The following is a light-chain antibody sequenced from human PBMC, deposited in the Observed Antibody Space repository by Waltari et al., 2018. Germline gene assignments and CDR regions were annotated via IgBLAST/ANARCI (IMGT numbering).Light chain of an antibody. V-gene: IGLV3-10*01. J-gene: IGLJ3*02. CDR3: YSTDSSSFPL. CDR2: EDN. Sequence: SHELTQPPSVSVSPGQTARITCSGDALPKKNINWYQQKSGQAPVMLIYEDNKRPSGIPERFSGSSSGTLATLTVSGAVVEDEGDYYCYSTDSSSFPLFGGGTRLTVL. CDR1: ALPKKN.